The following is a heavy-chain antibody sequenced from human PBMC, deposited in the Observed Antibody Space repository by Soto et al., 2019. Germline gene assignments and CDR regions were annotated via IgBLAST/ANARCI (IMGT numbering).Heavy chain of an antibody. J-gene: IGHJ6*02. CDR1: GYTFTSYG. CDR3: ARGLRTYYYDSSGYYYYYYGMDV. Sequence: QVQLVQSGAEVKKPGASVKVSCKASGYTFTSYGISWVRQAPGQGLEWMGWISAYNGNTNYAQKLQGRVTMTTDTPPSTAYMERRSLRSDDTAVYYCARGLRTYYYDSSGYYYYYYGMDVWGQGTTVTVSS. D-gene: IGHD3-22*01. CDR2: ISAYNGNT. V-gene: IGHV1-18*01.